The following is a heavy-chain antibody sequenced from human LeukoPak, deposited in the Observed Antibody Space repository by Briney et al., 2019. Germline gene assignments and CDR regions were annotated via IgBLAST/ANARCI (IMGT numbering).Heavy chain of an antibody. D-gene: IGHD2-8*01. Sequence: SETLSLTCAVYGGSFSGYYWSWIRQPPGKGLEWIGEINHSGSTNYNPSLKSRVTISVDTSKNQFSLKLSSVTAADTAVYYCAREGSCTNGVCYFSYYFDYWGQGTLVTVSS. CDR3: AREGSCTNGVCYFSYYFDY. V-gene: IGHV4-34*01. J-gene: IGHJ4*02. CDR1: GGSFSGYY. CDR2: INHSGST.